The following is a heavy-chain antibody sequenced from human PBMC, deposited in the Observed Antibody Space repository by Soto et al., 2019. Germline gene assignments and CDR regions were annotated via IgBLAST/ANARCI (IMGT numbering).Heavy chain of an antibody. CDR3: ASSAGLDHLLNYYGLNV. CDR1: GGTFTSIA. V-gene: IGHV1-69*01. J-gene: IGHJ6*02. D-gene: IGHD6-13*01. CDR2: IIPVLGTP. Sequence: QVVLLQSGTEVKRPGSSVKVSCKASGGTFTSIAFSWVRQAPGQGLEWMGGIIPVLGTPNYAQKFQARVTITADASTTTVHMELSSLRSDDTAVYYCASSAGLDHLLNYYGLNVWGQGTTVTV.